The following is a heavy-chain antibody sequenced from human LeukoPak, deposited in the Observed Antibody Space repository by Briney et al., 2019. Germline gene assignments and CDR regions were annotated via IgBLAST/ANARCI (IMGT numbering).Heavy chain of an antibody. CDR3: AKDTAIQFLEPAF. D-gene: IGHD3-3*01. Sequence: GGSLRLSCAASGFTFNTHGMHWVRQAPGKGLEWLAAIWFDGSVKHYSDAVKGRFTISRDNSLNTLYLQMNSLRVEDTAIYYCAKDTAIQFLEPAFWGQGTLVTVSS. CDR2: IWFDGSVK. CDR1: GFTFNTHG. J-gene: IGHJ4*02. V-gene: IGHV3-33*06.